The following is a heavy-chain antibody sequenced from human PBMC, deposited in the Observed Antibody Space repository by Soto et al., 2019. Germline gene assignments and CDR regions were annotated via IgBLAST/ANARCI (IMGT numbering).Heavy chain of an antibody. D-gene: IGHD6-13*01. J-gene: IGHJ6*02. CDR3: ARRPVYSSRGILLDYYGMDV. CDR1: GYTFTSYA. Sequence: ASVKVSCKASGYTFTSYAMHWVRQAPGQRLEWMGWINAGNGNTKYSQKFQGRVTITRDTSASTAYMELSSLRSEDTAVYYCARRPVYSSRGILLDYYGMDVWGQGTTVTVSS. V-gene: IGHV1-3*01. CDR2: INAGNGNT.